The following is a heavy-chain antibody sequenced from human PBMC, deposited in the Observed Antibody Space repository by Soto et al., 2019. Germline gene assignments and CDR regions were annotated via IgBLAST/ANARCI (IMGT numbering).Heavy chain of an antibody. V-gene: IGHV1-2*04. J-gene: IGHJ6*02. D-gene: IGHD3-3*01. CDR2: INPNSGGT. CDR1: GYTFTGYY. CDR3: ARGPTLTYYDFWSGGPGYGMGV. Sequence: ASVKVSCKASGYTFTGYYMHWVRQAPGQGLEWTGWINPNSGGTSYAQKFQGWVTMTRDTSISTAYMELSRLRSDDTAVYYCARGPTLTYYDFWSGGPGYGMGVWGQGTTVTVSS.